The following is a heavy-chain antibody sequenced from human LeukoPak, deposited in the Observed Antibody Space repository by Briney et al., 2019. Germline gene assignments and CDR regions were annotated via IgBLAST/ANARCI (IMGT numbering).Heavy chain of an antibody. D-gene: IGHD2-2*01. V-gene: IGHV3-11*04. CDR2: ISPSGSTI. Sequence: PGGSLRLSCGASGFSFGDYYMTWLRQAPGKGLEWISYISPSGSTIYYADSVRGRFTISRDNAKNSFYLQMNCLKAEDTAVYFCARGRRIEVPAAPPDYWGQGTLVTVSS. J-gene: IGHJ4*02. CDR1: GFSFGDYY. CDR3: ARGRRIEVPAAPPDY.